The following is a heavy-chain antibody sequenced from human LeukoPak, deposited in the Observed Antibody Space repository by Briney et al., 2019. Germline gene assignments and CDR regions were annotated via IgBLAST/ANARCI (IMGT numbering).Heavy chain of an antibody. CDR1: GGSFSGYY. CDR2: INHSGST. Sequence: PSETLSLTCAVYGGSFSGYYWSWIRQPPGKGLEWIGEINHSGSTNYNPSLKSRVTISVDTSKNQFSLKLSSVTAADTAVYYCARDLTSVAVADNDAFDIWGQGTMVTVSS. V-gene: IGHV4-34*01. CDR3: ARDLTSVAVADNDAFDI. J-gene: IGHJ3*02. D-gene: IGHD6-19*01.